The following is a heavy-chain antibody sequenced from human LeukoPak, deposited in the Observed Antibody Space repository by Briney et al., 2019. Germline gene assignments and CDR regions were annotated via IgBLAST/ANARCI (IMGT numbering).Heavy chain of an antibody. J-gene: IGHJ3*02. Sequence: SETLSLTCTIYDGSFSGYYWTWIRQPPGKGLEWIGEINRIGSTNYNPSLKSRVTISVDTSKNQFSLRLSSVTAADTAVYYCAKSNGYGLMDIWGQGTMVTVSS. D-gene: IGHD3-22*01. CDR3: AKSNGYGLMDI. CDR2: INRIGST. CDR1: DGSFSGYY. V-gene: IGHV4-34*01.